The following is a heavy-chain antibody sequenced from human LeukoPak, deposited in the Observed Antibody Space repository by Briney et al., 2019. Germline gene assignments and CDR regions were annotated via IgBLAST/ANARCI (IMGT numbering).Heavy chain of an antibody. CDR1: GFTFSSYD. CDR3: ARGKIGYYYGDYDGY. D-gene: IGHD4-17*01. CDR2: INTISSTK. J-gene: IGHJ4*02. V-gene: IGHV3-48*02. Sequence: SLRLSCSASGFTFSSYDMNWVRQAPGKGLEGVSYINTISSTKYYADTVKGRFTISRDNAKNSLSLQMNSLRDEDTAVYYCARGKIGYYYGDYDGYWGQGTLVTVSS.